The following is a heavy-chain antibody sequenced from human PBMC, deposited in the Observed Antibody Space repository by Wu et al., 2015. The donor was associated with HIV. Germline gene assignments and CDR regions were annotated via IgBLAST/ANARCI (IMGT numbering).Heavy chain of an antibody. D-gene: IGHD3-9*01. V-gene: IGHV1-2*02. Sequence: QVQLVQSGAEVKKPGASVKVSCKASGYTFTGYYMHWVRQAPGQGLEWMGWINPNSGGTNYAQKFQGRVTMTRDTSISTAYMELSRLRSDDTAVYYCARGRYFDWYQKXNYYGMDVWGQRDHGHRLL. J-gene: IGHJ6*04. CDR3: ARGRYFDWYQKXNYYGMDV. CDR1: GYTFTGYY. CDR2: INPNSGGT.